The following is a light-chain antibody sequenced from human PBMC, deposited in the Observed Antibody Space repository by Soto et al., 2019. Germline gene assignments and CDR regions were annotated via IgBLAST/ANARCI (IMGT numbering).Light chain of an antibody. CDR2: WAS. CDR1: QSVLYSSNNKNY. Sequence: DIVMTQSPDSLAVSLGERATINCKSSQSVLYSSNNKNYLAWYQQKPGQPPQLLIYWASTRESGVPDRFSGSGCGTDFTLTISSLQAEDVAVYYCQQYYSTPRTFGQGTKLEIK. J-gene: IGKJ2*01. V-gene: IGKV4-1*01. CDR3: QQYYSTPRT.